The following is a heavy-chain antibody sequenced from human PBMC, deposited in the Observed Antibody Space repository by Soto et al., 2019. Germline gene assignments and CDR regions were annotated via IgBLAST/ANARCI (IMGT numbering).Heavy chain of an antibody. Sequence: QVQLVQSGAEVKKPGSSVKVSCKASGGTFSSYAISWVRQAPGQGPEWMGGILPIFGTANYAQKFQGRVTIAADEPTSTAYMVLSSVRSEDTALYYCAIDRQESAGYLWFCLDAFDIWGQGTMVTVSS. V-gene: IGHV1-69*12. D-gene: IGHD3-10*01. CDR2: ILPIFGTA. CDR3: AIDRQESAGYLWFCLDAFDI. CDR1: GGTFSSYA. J-gene: IGHJ3*02.